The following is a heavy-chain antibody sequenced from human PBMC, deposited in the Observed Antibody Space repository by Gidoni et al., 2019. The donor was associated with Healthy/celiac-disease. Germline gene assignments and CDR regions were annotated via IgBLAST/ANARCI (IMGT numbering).Heavy chain of an antibody. V-gene: IGHV4-34*01. CDR2: INHSGST. J-gene: IGHJ4*02. Sequence: QVQLQQWGAGLLKPSETLSLTCAVYGGSFSGYYWSWIRQPPGKGLEWIGEINHSGSTNYNPSLKSRVTISVDTSNNQFSLKLSSVTAADTAVYYCAAGGYESPAYWGQGTLVTVSS. CDR3: AAGGYESPAY. CDR1: GGSFSGYY. D-gene: IGHD5-12*01.